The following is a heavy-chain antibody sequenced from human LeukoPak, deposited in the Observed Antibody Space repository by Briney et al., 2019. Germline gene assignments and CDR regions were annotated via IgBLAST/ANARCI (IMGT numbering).Heavy chain of an antibody. D-gene: IGHD6-19*01. Sequence: GASVKVSCKASGYTFTSYGISWVRQAPGQGLEWMGLISAYNGNTNYAQKLQGRVTMTRDTSTSTVYMELSSLRSEDTAVYYCARGEPSGWYYYYGMDVWGQGTTVTVSS. CDR1: GYTFTSYG. CDR3: ARGEPSGWYYYYGMDV. J-gene: IGHJ6*02. V-gene: IGHV1-18*01. CDR2: ISAYNGNT.